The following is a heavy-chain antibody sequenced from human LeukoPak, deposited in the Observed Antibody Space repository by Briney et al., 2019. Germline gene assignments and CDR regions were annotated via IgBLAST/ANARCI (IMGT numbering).Heavy chain of an antibody. D-gene: IGHD3-9*01. CDR1: GYTFTIYY. Sequence: ASVKVSYKASGYTFTIYYMHWVRQATGQGLEWMGIINPSGGSTSYAQKFQGRVTMTRDTSTSTVYMELSSLRSEDTAVYYCATNFDYYYGMDVWGQGTTVTVSS. CDR3: ATNFDYYYGMDV. CDR2: INPSGGST. J-gene: IGHJ6*02. V-gene: IGHV1-46*01.